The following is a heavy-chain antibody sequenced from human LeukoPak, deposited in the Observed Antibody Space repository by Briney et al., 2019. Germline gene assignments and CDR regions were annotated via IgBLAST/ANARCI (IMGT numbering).Heavy chain of an antibody. CDR2: IISSSSYI. CDR3: ARSIVVVPAAMYQKYNWFDP. D-gene: IGHD2-2*01. Sequence: GGSLRLSCPASGFPFRSYSMNWFRQPPGKGLEWASSIISSSSYIYYADSVKGRFTISRDNAKNSLYLQMNSLRAEDTAVYYCARSIVVVPAAMYQKYNWFDPWGQGTLVTVSS. J-gene: IGHJ5*02. CDR1: GFPFRSYS. V-gene: IGHV3-21*01.